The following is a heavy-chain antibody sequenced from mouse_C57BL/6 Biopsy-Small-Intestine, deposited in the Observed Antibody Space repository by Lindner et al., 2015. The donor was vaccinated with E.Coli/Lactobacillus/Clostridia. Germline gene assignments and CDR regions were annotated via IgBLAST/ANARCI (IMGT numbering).Heavy chain of an antibody. CDR2: INPNNGGT. D-gene: IGHD2-3*01. CDR1: GYTFTDYN. J-gene: IGHJ3*01. V-gene: IGHV1-18*01. CDR3: AREGGYSFAY. Sequence: VQLQESGPELVKPGASVKIPCKASGYTFTDYNMDWVKQSHGKSLEWIGDINPNNGGTIYNQKFKGKATLTVDKSSSTAYMELRSLTSEDTAVYYCAREGGYSFAYWGQGTLVTVSA.